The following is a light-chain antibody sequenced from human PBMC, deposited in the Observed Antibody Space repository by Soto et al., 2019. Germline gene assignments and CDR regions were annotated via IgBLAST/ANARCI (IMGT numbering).Light chain of an antibody. Sequence: QSALTQPASVSGSPGQSITISCTGTSSDVGRYNLVSWYQHHPDKAPKIMIYEVTKRPSGVSNRFSASKSGNTASLTISGLQAEDEADYYCCSYVGTSTYVFGTGTNHRP. CDR3: CSYVGTSTYV. J-gene: IGLJ1*01. CDR2: EVT. V-gene: IGLV2-23*02. CDR1: SSDVGRYNL.